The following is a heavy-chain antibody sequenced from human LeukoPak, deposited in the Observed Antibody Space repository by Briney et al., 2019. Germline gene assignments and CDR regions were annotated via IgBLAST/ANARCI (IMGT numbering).Heavy chain of an antibody. CDR2: IYYSGST. J-gene: IGHJ4*02. D-gene: IGHD5-24*01. V-gene: IGHV4-39*01. Sequence: SATLSLTCSVSGGSISSSSHFWGWIRQPPGKGLEWIGTIYYSGSTYYNPSLKSRVTISVDTSKNQFSLKLSSVTAADTAVYHCARQSQRDGLDYWGQGTLVTVSS. CDR1: GGSISSSSHF. CDR3: ARQSQRDGLDY.